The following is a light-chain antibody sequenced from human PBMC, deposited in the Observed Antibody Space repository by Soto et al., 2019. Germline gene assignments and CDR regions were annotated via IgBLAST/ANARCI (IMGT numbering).Light chain of an antibody. CDR3: QSYDSSLSGSKV. V-gene: IGLV1-40*01. CDR2: GNS. Sequence: QSVLTQPPSVSGAPGQRVTISCTGRSSNIGAGYNVHWYQQFPGTAPKLLIYGNSNRPSGVPDRFSGSKSDTSASLAITGLQAEDEADYFCQSYDSSLSGSKVFGTGTKLTVL. CDR1: SSNIGAGYN. J-gene: IGLJ1*01.